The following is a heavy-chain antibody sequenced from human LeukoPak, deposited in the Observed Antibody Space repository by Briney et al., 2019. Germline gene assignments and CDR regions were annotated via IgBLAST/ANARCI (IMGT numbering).Heavy chain of an antibody. J-gene: IGHJ4*02. CDR2: MNQDGSAI. CDR1: GFTFSFYW. CDR3: ARASGEGRYFDY. V-gene: IGHV3-7*03. Sequence: PGGSLRLSCAVSGFTFSFYWMTWVRQAPGKGLEWVANMNQDGSAIYYVGSVKGRSTISRDNAKNSLYLQMTSLRADDTAVYYCARASGEGRYFDYWGQGTLVTVSS. D-gene: IGHD4-17*01.